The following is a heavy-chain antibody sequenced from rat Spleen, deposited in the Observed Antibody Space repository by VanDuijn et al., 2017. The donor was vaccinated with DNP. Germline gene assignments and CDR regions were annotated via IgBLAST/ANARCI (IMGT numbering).Heavy chain of an antibody. CDR3: ARQNWEGDY. Sequence: EVQLVESGGDLVQPGRSLKLSCVASGFTFSSYWMYWIRQAPGKGLEWVATISYDGSRTYYRDSVKGRFTISRDNAKSTLFLQMDSLRSEDTATYYGARQNWEGDYWGQGVMVTVSS. CDR2: ISYDGSRT. V-gene: IGHV5-29*01. CDR1: GFTFSSYW. J-gene: IGHJ2*01. D-gene: IGHD5-1*01.